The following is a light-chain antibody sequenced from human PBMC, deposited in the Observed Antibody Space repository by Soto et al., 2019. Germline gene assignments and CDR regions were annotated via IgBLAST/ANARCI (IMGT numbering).Light chain of an antibody. J-gene: IGKJ2*01. V-gene: IGKV3-20*01. CDR3: QQYGSSRGYT. CDR2: GAS. Sequence: EIVLTQSPGTLSLSPGERATLSCRASQSVSSSYLAWYQQKPGQAPRLLIYGASSRATGIPDRFSGSGSGTAFTLTISRLEPEDVAVYYCQQYGSSRGYTFGQGTKLEIK. CDR1: QSVSSSY.